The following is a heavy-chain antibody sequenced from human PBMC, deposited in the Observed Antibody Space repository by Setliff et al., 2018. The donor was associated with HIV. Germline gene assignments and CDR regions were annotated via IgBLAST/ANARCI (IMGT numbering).Heavy chain of an antibody. CDR3: VLYSTGASRFDY. CDR2: VYSSGNT. V-gene: IGHV4-61*08. CDR1: GGSISSGDYY. Sequence: SETLSLTCTVSGGSISSGDYYWSWIRQPPGKGLEWIGRVYSSGNTNYNPTFKSRVTISVDTSKNQFSLKLSSVTAADTAIYYCVLYSTGASRFDYWGQGTLVTVSS. J-gene: IGHJ4*02. D-gene: IGHD2-8*01.